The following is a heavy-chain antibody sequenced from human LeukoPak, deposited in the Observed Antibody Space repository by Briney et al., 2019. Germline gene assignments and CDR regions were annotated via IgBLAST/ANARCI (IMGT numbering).Heavy chain of an antibody. CDR3: AGDGVLRYFDWLFPYYMDV. J-gene: IGHJ6*03. D-gene: IGHD3-9*01. CDR1: GFIFSSYS. Sequence: GGSLRLSCAASGFIFSSYSMNWVRQAPGKGLEWVSSISSSSTYIYYADSVKGRFTISRDNAKNSLYLQMNSLRAEDTAVYYCAGDGVLRYFDWLFPYYMDVWGRGTTVTISS. CDR2: ISSSSTYI. V-gene: IGHV3-21*04.